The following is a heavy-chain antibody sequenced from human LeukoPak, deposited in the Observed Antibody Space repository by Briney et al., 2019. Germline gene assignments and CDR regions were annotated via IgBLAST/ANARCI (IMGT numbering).Heavy chain of an antibody. Sequence: PGGSLRLSCAASGFDFNIYEMIWVRQAPGKEPEWISYISSSGSLVYYADSVKGRFTISRDNAKKSLFLQMNGLRVEDTAMYYCARDSLHNYGGTGYGYYFDYWGQGTPVTVSS. CDR2: ISSSGSLV. D-gene: IGHD4/OR15-4a*01. V-gene: IGHV3-48*03. CDR1: GFDFNIYE. CDR3: ARDSLHNYGGTGYGYYFDY. J-gene: IGHJ4*02.